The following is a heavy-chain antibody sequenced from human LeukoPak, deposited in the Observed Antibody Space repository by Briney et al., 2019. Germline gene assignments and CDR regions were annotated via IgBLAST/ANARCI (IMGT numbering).Heavy chain of an antibody. D-gene: IGHD2-2*01. V-gene: IGHV3-30*18. Sequence: GGSLRLSCAASGLTFSSHWMHWVRQAPGKGLEWVAVISYDGSNKYYADSVKGRFTISRDNSKNTLYLQMNSLRAEDTAVYYCAKVTDAGSSTSVNWFDPWGQGTLVTVSS. CDR3: AKVTDAGSSTSVNWFDP. CDR2: ISYDGSNK. CDR1: GLTFSSHW. J-gene: IGHJ5*02.